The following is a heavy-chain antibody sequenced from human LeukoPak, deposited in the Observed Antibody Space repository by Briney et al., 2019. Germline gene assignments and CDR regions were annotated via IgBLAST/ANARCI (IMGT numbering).Heavy chain of an antibody. CDR1: GGSISSGSYY. CDR2: IYTSGST. V-gene: IGHV4-61*09. J-gene: IGHJ4*02. Sequence: SETLSLTCTVSGGSISSGSYYWSWIRQPAGKGLEWIGHIYTSGSTNYNPSLKSRVTISVDTSKNQLSLKLSSVTAADTAVYYCARDLNYWGQGTLVTVSS. D-gene: IGHD3-9*01. CDR3: ARDLNY.